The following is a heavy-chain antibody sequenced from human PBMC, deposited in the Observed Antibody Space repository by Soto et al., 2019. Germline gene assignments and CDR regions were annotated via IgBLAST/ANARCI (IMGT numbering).Heavy chain of an antibody. Sequence: QLQLQESGPGLVKPSETLSLTCTVSGGSISSSSYYWGWIRQPPGKGLEWIGSIYYSGSTYYNPSLKSRATISVDTSKNQFSRKRSFVTAADTAVYYCARRAGVGGVVFASWGQGPLVTVSS. V-gene: IGHV4-39*01. CDR1: GGSISSSSYY. CDR3: ARRAGVGGVVFAS. J-gene: IGHJ4*02. D-gene: IGHD3-16*01. CDR2: IYYSGST.